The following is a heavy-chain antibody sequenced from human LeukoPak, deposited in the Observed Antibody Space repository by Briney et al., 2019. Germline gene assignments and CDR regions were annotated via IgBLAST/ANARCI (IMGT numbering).Heavy chain of an antibody. CDR3: AKDNDYVWGSYLDY. D-gene: IGHD3-16*02. Sequence: GGSLRLSCAASGFTFSSYGMHWVRQAPGKGLEWVAVISYDGSNKYYADSVKGRFTISRDNSKNTLYLQMNSLRAEDTAVYYCAKDNDYVWGSYLDYWGQGTLVTVSS. V-gene: IGHV3-30*18. CDR2: ISYDGSNK. CDR1: GFTFSSYG. J-gene: IGHJ4*02.